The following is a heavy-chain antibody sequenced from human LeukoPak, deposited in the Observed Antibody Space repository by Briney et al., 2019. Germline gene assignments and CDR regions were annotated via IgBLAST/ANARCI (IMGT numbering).Heavy chain of an antibody. CDR2: INPNSGGT. CDR3: ARGHDNTGYNYFDY. Sequence: ASVKVSCKASGYTFTDYYTHWVRQAPGQGIERMGWINPNSGGTNYAQKFQGRVTMTRDTSIDTTYMALSSLMSDDTAVYYCARGHDNTGYNYFDYWGQGTLVTVSS. CDR1: GYTFTDYY. J-gene: IGHJ4*02. D-gene: IGHD3-9*01. V-gene: IGHV1-2*02.